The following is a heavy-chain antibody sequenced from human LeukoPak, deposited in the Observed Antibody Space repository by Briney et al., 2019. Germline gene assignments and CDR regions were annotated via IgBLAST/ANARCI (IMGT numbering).Heavy chain of an antibody. CDR1: GYTFTGYY. V-gene: IGHV1-2*02. J-gene: IGHJ4*02. D-gene: IGHD3-16*02. CDR2: INPNSGGT. Sequence: ASVKVSCKASGYTFTGYYKHWVQQAPGQGLEWMGWINPNSGGTNYAQKFQGRVTMTRDTSISTAYMELSRLRSDDTAVYYCARDPEPLRLGELSLIDYWGQGTLVTVSS. CDR3: ARDPEPLRLGELSLIDY.